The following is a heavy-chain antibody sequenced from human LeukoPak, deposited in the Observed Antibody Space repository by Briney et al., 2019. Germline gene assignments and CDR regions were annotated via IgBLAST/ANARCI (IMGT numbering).Heavy chain of an antibody. V-gene: IGHV4-38-2*01. CDR1: GYSISSGYY. Sequence: SETLSLNCAVSGYSISSGYYWGWIRQPPGKGLEWIGTIYHSGSTYYNPSLKSRVTISVYTSKNQFSLKLSSVTAAGTAVYYCARAKGGSGVGWGQGTLVTVSS. J-gene: IGHJ4*02. CDR3: ARAKGGSGVG. D-gene: IGHD3-10*01. CDR2: IYHSGST.